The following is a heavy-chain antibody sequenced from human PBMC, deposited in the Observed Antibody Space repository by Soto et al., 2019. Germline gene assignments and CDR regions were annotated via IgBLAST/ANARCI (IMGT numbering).Heavy chain of an antibody. Sequence: SETLSLTCTVPGGSIGSSSYYWGWIRQPPGKGLEWIGSIYYSGSTYYNPSLKSRVTISVDTSKNQFSLKLSSVTAADTAVYYCARRLYYDSSGFEGGGMDVCGQGTTVT. CDR3: ARRLYYDSSGFEGGGMDV. D-gene: IGHD3-22*01. J-gene: IGHJ6*02. V-gene: IGHV4-39*01. CDR2: IYYSGST. CDR1: GGSIGSSSYY.